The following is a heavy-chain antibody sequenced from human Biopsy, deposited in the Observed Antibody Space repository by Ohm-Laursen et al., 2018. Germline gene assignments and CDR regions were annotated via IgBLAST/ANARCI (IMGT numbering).Heavy chain of an antibody. Sequence: TLSLTCTVSRASISNGGYFWSWVRQRPGKGLEWIGHIYNSGNTYYHPSLQSRVTISIDTSKTQFSLELSSVTAADTAVYYCARVGAGAPSIDYFDYWGQGALVTVSS. CDR2: IYNSGNT. V-gene: IGHV4-31*03. CDR1: RASISNGGYF. J-gene: IGHJ4*02. D-gene: IGHD1-26*01. CDR3: ARVGAGAPSIDYFDY.